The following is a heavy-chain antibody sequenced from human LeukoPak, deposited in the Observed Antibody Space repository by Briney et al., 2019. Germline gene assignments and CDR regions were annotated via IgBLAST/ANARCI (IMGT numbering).Heavy chain of an antibody. CDR1: GGTFSSYA. CDR2: IIPIFGTA. J-gene: IGHJ6*03. CDR3: ARGVLRFLEWNYYYYYMDV. Sequence: GASVKVSCKASGGTFSSYAISWVRQAPGQGLEWMGGIIPIFGTANYAQKFQGRVTITADKSTSTAYMELSSLRSEDTAVYYCARGVLRFLEWNYYYYYMDVWGKGTTVTVSS. D-gene: IGHD3-3*01. V-gene: IGHV1-69*06.